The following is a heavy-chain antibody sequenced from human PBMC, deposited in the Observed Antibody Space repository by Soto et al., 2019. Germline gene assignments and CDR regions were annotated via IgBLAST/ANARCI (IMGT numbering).Heavy chain of an antibody. J-gene: IGHJ6*02. CDR1: GYTFASYG. D-gene: IGHD3-10*01. CDR2: ISPYNGNT. CDR3: ARHHGSGKHGMDV. V-gene: IGHV1-18*01. Sequence: QVHLGQSGAEVKKPGASVKVSCQASGYTFASYGIYWLRQAPGQGVEWVGWISPYNGNTNNAQKVQGRVTLTTDTSTNTAYMELRSLRSDDTAVYYCARHHGSGKHGMDVWGQGTTVIVSS.